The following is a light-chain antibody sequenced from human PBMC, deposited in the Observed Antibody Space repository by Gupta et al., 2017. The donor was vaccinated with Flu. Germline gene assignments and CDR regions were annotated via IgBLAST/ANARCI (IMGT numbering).Light chain of an antibody. CDR1: SSDVGAYNY. J-gene: IGLJ2*01. V-gene: IGLV2-14*01. CDR3: SSYTSGSASIVV. CDR2: AVS. Sequence: SALTQPASVSGSPGQSIPISCTETSSDVGAYNYVPWYQQPPGKAPKLLIYAVSNRPSGGADRVSGSKSGDTAAVTISGLQAEEEADYYCSSYTSGSASIVVFGGGTKLTVL.